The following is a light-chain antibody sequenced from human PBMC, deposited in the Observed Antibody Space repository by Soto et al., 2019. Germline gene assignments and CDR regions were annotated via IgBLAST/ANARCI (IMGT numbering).Light chain of an antibody. J-gene: IGLJ2*01. V-gene: IGLV4-69*01. CDR2: VNSDGTY. Sequence: QPVLTQSPSASASLGASVKFTCTLSSGHSSYAIAWHQQQSEKGPRYLMRVNSDGTYSKGDGIPDRFSGSSSGAERYLTISSLQSEDEADYYCQTWGTGGVFGGGTKLTVL. CDR3: QTWGTGGV. CDR1: SGHSSYA.